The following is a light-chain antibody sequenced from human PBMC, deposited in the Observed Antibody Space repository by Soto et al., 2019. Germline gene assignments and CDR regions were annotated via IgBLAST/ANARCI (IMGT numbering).Light chain of an antibody. V-gene: IGLV1-44*01. Sequence: QSVLTQPPSASGTPGQRVTISCSGSSSNIGSNTVNWYQQLPGTAPKLLIYINNQRPSAVPDRFSGSKSGTSASLAISGLQSEDEGDYYCAAWDDSLNGYVFGTGTKVTVL. CDR1: SSNIGSNT. CDR3: AAWDDSLNGYV. CDR2: INN. J-gene: IGLJ1*01.